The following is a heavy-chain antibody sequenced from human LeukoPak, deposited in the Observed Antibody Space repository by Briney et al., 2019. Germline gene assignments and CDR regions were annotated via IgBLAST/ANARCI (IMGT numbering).Heavy chain of an antibody. J-gene: IGHJ5*02. CDR2: ISSSSSYI. Sequence: GGSLRLSCAASGFTFSSFSMNWVRQAPGKGLEWVSSISSSSSYIYYADSVKGRFTISRDNAKNSLYLQMNSLRAEDTAVYYCARERAPDGFDPWGQGTLVTVSS. V-gene: IGHV3-21*01. CDR1: GFTFSSFS. CDR3: ARERAPDGFDP.